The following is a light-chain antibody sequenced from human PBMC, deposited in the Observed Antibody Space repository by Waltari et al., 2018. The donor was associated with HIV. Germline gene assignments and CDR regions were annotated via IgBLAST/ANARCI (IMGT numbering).Light chain of an antibody. CDR1: SSLDVGFNY. J-gene: IGLJ1*01. CDR2: EVT. V-gene: IGLV2-14*01. CDR3: SSYTSTSTSCV. Sequence: QSALTQPASVSGSPGPSITISCPVTSSLDVGFNYYSWYQHHPGKAPKLMIYEVTNRPSGVSNRFSGSKSGYTASLTISGLQAEDEADYYCSSYTSTSTSCVFGTGTKVTVL.